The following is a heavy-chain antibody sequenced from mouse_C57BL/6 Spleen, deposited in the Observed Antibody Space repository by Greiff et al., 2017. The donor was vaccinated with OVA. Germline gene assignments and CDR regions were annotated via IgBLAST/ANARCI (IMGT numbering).Heavy chain of an antibody. CDR2: LYPGDGDT. Sequence: QVQLQQSGAELVKPGASVKISCKASGYAFSSYWMNWVKQRPGKGLEWIGQLYPGDGDTNYNGKFKGKATLTADKSSSTAYMQLSSLTSEDSAVYFCARSITTVEYFDVWGTGTTVTVAS. D-gene: IGHD1-1*01. V-gene: IGHV1-80*01. J-gene: IGHJ1*03. CDR3: ARSITTVEYFDV. CDR1: GYAFSSYW.